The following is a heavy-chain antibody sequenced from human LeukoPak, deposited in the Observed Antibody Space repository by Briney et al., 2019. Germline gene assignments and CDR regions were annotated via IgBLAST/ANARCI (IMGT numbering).Heavy chain of an antibody. CDR2: IYYSGST. J-gene: IGHJ4*02. D-gene: IGHD6-13*01. CDR1: GGSISSYY. Sequence: SETLSLTCTVSGGSISSYYWSWIRQPPGKGLEWIGYIYYSGSTNYNPSLKSRVTISVDTSKNQFSLKLSSVTAADTAVYYCARDGPSSSWFDYWGQGTLVTVSS. CDR3: ARDGPSSSWFDY. V-gene: IGHV4-59*12.